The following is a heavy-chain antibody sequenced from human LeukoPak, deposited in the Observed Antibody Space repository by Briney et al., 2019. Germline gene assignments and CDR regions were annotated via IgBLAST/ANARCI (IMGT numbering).Heavy chain of an antibody. Sequence: SETLSLTCAVYGGSLSGYYWSWIRQPPGKGLEWIGEINHSGSTNYNPSLKSRVTISVDTSKNQFSLRLRSVTAADTAVYYCARGRVARSPYFDYWDQGTLVTVSS. CDR3: ARGRVARSPYFDY. V-gene: IGHV4-34*01. CDR1: GGSLSGYY. J-gene: IGHJ4*02. CDR2: INHSGST.